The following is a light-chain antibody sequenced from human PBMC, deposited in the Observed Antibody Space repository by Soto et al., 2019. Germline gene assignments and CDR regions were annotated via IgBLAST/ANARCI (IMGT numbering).Light chain of an antibody. CDR3: QQYGSSPWT. J-gene: IGKJ1*01. Sequence: EIVLTQSPGTLSLSPGERATLSCRASQSVSSSYLAWYQQKPGQAPRLLIYGASSGATGSPDRFSGSGSGTDFTLTISRLEPEDFAVYYCQQYGSSPWTFGQGTKVEIK. V-gene: IGKV3-20*01. CDR2: GAS. CDR1: QSVSSSY.